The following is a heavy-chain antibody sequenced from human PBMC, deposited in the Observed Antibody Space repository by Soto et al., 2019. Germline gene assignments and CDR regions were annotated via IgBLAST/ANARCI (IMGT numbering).Heavy chain of an antibody. CDR2: ISYDGSNK. J-gene: IGHJ6*02. V-gene: IGHV3-30*04. Sequence: GGSLRLSCAASGFTFSSYAMHWVRQAPGKGLEWVAVISYDGSNKYYADSVKGRFTISRDNSKNTLYLQMNSLRAEDTAVYYCARDIYYYDSSGYYYYYSYYGMDVWGQGTTVTVSS. CDR3: ARDIYYYDSSGYYYYYSYYGMDV. CDR1: GFTFSSYA. D-gene: IGHD3-22*01.